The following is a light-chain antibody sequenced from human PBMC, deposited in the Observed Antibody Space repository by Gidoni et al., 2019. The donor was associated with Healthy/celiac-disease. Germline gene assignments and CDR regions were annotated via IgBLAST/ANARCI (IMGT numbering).Light chain of an antibody. CDR3: EAWDDSVNGYV. CDR1: SSNIGSNT. Sequence: SVLTQPPSASATPGQRVTLSCSGSSSNIGSNTVNWYQQLPGTAPKLLIYSNNQRPSGVPDRFSGSKSGTSASLAISGLQSEDEADYYCEAWDDSVNGYVFGTGTKVTVL. V-gene: IGLV1-44*01. CDR2: SNN. J-gene: IGLJ1*01.